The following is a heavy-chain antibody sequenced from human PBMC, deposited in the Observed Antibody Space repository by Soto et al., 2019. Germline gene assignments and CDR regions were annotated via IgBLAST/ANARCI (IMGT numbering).Heavy chain of an antibody. Sequence: QVQLVESGGGVVQPGRSLRLSCAASGFTFSSYAMHWVRQAPGKGLEWVAVISYDGSNKYYADSVKGRFTISRDNSKNTLYLQMNSLGAEDTAVYYCASSRDHAFDIWGQGTMVTVSS. CDR2: ISYDGSNK. J-gene: IGHJ3*02. D-gene: IGHD6-13*01. V-gene: IGHV3-30-3*01. CDR3: ASSRDHAFDI. CDR1: GFTFSSYA.